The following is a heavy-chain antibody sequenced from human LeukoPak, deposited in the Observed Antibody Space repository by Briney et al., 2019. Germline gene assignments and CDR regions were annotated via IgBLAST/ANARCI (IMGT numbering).Heavy chain of an antibody. CDR3: ARVPSDY. J-gene: IGHJ4*02. CDR1: AFPFSSYS. V-gene: IGHV3-21*01. CDR2: ISSGSSYI. Sequence: PGGSLRLSCAASAFPFSSYSMNWVRQAPGKGLEWVSSISSGSSYIYYADSVKGRFTISRDNAKNSLYLQMNSLRAEDTAMYFCARVPSDYWGQGTLVTVSS.